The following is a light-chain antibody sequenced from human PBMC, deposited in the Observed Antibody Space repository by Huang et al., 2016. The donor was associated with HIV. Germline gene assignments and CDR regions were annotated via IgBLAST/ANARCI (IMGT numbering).Light chain of an antibody. J-gene: IGKJ1*01. CDR3: QQYGSSPRT. CDR2: GAS. CDR1: QSVSSNF. Sequence: EIVLTQSPDTLSLSPGERATLSCRASQSVSSNFLAWYQQKPGKAPRLLIYGASSRATGIPDRFSGGGSGTDFTLTISRLEPEDFAVYYCQQYGSSPRTFGQGTKVEI. V-gene: IGKV3-20*01.